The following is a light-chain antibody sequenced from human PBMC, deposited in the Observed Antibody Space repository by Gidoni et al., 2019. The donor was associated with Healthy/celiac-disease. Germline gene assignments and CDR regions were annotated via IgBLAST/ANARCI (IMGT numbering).Light chain of an antibody. V-gene: IGLV2-14*03. Sequence: QSALTQPASVSGSPGQSIPISCSGTSSDVGGYNYVSWYQQHPGKAPKFIIYDVTTRPSGVSNRFSGSKSGNTASLTISGLQAEDEADYYCSSYTSSRTVVFGGGTKLTVL. J-gene: IGLJ2*01. CDR2: DVT. CDR1: SSDVGGYNY. CDR3: SSYTSSRTVV.